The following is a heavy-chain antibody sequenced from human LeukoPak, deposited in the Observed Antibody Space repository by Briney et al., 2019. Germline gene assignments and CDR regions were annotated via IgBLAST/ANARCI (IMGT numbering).Heavy chain of an antibody. J-gene: IGHJ4*02. CDR3: AGWFGELLSLLTY. CDR2: IYHRGST. V-gene: IGHV4-38-2*01. Sequence: SETLSLTCAVSGYSISSGYYRGWIRQPPGKGLEWIGSIYHRGSTYYNPSLKSRVTISVDMSKNQFSLKLSSVTAADTAVYYCAGWFGELLSLLTYWGQGTLVTVSS. D-gene: IGHD3-10*01. CDR1: GYSISSGYY.